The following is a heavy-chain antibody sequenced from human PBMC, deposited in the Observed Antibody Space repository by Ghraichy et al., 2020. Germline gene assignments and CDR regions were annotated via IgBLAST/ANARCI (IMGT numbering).Heavy chain of an antibody. CDR3: AQDSFPTDCSRSSCYFQR. CDR1: GFTFSSYA. J-gene: IGHJ1*01. Sequence: GESLNISCAASGFTFSSYAMTWVRQAPGKGLKWVSTISGSSASTYYADSVKGRFTISRDNSKNTLYLQMNSLRAEDTAVYYCAQDSFPTDCSRSSCYFQRWGQGTLVTVSP. D-gene: IGHD2-2*01. CDR2: ISGSSAST. V-gene: IGHV3-23*01.